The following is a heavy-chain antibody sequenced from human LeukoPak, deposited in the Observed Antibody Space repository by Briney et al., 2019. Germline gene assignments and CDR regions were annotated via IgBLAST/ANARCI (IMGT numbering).Heavy chain of an antibody. Sequence: PSETLSLTCAVYGGSFSGYYWSWIRQPPGKGLEWIGEINHSGSTNYNPSLKSRVTISVDTSKNQFSLKLSSVTAADTAVYYCARIDLKWSQWDYWGQGTLVTVSS. J-gene: IGHJ4*02. CDR3: ARIDLKWSQWDY. CDR1: GGSFSGYY. D-gene: IGHD2-15*01. V-gene: IGHV4-34*01. CDR2: INHSGST.